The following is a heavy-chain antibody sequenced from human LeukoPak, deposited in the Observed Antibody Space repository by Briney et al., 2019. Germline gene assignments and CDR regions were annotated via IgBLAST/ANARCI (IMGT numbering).Heavy chain of an antibody. J-gene: IGHJ5*02. CDR2: IYHSGST. V-gene: IGHV4-38-2*01. D-gene: IGHD2-8*02. CDR1: GYSISSGYY. CDR3: ASLPVGDWFDP. Sequence: SETLSLTCAVSGYSISSGYYWGWIRQPPGEGLEWIGSIYHSGSTYYNPSLKSRVTISVDTSKNQFSLKLSSVTAADTAVYYCASLPVGDWFDPWGQGTLVTVSS.